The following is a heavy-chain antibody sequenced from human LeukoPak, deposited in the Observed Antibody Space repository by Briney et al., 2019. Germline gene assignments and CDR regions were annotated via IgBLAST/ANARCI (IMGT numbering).Heavy chain of an antibody. Sequence: GGSLRLSCAASGFTFSSYAMNWVRQAPGNGLEWVSAISGSGGSTYYADSVKGRFTISRDNSKNTLYLQMDSLRAEDTAVYYCAKGLGAGLLGYWGQGTLVTVSS. CDR2: ISGSGGST. D-gene: IGHD3/OR15-3a*01. J-gene: IGHJ4*02. CDR3: AKGLGAGLLGY. CDR1: GFTFSSYA. V-gene: IGHV3-23*01.